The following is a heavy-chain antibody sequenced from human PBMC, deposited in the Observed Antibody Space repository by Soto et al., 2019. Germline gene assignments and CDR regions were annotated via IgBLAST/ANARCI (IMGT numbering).Heavy chain of an antibody. CDR2: IKQDESEK. CDR1: GFTFSTYW. V-gene: IGHV3-7*03. CDR3: AARDWNGWVY. J-gene: IGHJ4*02. D-gene: IGHD1-1*01. Sequence: EVQLVESGGDLVQPGGSLRLSCAASGFTFSTYWMTWLRQAPGKGLEWVAQIKQDESEKFYVDSVKGRFTISRDNAKNSLHLQMNSLGDEDAAVYYCAARDWNGWVYWGQGTLLTVSS.